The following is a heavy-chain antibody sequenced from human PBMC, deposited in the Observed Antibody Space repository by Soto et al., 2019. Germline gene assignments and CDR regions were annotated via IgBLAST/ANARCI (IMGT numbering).Heavy chain of an antibody. J-gene: IGHJ6*02. Sequence: ASETLSLTCTVSGGSISSSSYYWGWIRQPPGKGLEWIGSIYYSGSTYYNPSLKSRVTISVDTSKNQFSLKLSSVTAADTAVYYCARSSTEGYYYYGMDVWGQGTTVTVSS. D-gene: IGHD6-13*01. V-gene: IGHV4-39*01. CDR3: ARSSTEGYYYYGMDV. CDR2: IYYSGST. CDR1: GGSISSSSYY.